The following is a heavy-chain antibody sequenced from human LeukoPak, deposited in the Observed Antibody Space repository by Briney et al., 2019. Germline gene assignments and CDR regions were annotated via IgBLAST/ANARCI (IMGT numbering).Heavy chain of an antibody. CDR3: ARDRYFDSSAYLDAFDI. V-gene: IGHV3-7*01. J-gene: IGHJ3*02. Sequence: GGSLRLSCAASGFTFSDYWMSWVRQAPGKGLEWVANIKQDGSEKYYVDSVKGRFTISRDNAKNSLYLQMNSLRAEDTAVYYCARDRYFDSSAYLDAFDIWGQGTMVTVSS. D-gene: IGHD3-22*01. CDR1: GFTFSDYW. CDR2: IKQDGSEK.